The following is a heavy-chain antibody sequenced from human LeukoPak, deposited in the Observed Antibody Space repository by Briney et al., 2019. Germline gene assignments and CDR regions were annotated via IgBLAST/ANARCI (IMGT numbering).Heavy chain of an antibody. J-gene: IGHJ4*02. D-gene: IGHD1-1*01. Sequence: GGSLRLSCAASGFTFSTYAMSWVRQAPGKGLEWVSGISGSGGSTYHADSVKGRFTISRDNSKNTLYLQMNSLRAEDTAVYYCAKGKLDPFDYWGQGTLVTVSS. CDR2: ISGSGGST. CDR3: AKGKLDPFDY. V-gene: IGHV3-23*01. CDR1: GFTFSTYA.